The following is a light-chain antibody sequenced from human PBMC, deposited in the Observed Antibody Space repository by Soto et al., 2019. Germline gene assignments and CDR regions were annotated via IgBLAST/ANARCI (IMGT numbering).Light chain of an antibody. V-gene: IGKV3-20*01. CDR2: GTS. CDR1: QTVGRSY. CDR3: QQYDSSPPWT. Sequence: EIVLTQSPGIMYLSPGERATLFCRASQTVGRSYLAWYQQKPGQAPRLLIFGTSTRATGVPDRFSGDGSVTAFTLTINRLDPEDFGVYYCQQYDSSPPWTFGQGTRVEVK. J-gene: IGKJ1*01.